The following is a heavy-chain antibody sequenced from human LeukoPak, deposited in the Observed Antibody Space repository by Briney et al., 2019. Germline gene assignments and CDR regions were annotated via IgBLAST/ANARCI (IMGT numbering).Heavy chain of an antibody. CDR2: IIPIFGTA. Sequence: GASVKVSCKASGGTFSSYAISWVRQAPGQGLEWMGGIIPIFGTANYAQKFQGRVTITADESTSTAYMELSSLRSEDTAVYYCARAIAVAGEVHYYYGMDVWGQGTTVTVSS. J-gene: IGHJ6*02. CDR1: GGTFSSYA. D-gene: IGHD6-19*01. CDR3: ARAIAVAGEVHYYYGMDV. V-gene: IGHV1-69*13.